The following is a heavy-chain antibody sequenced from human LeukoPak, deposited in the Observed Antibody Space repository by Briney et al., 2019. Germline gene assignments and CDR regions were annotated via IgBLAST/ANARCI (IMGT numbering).Heavy chain of an antibody. CDR3: AKDRRQLVMGVGYYYYMDV. CDR1: GVTFSSYG. J-gene: IGHJ6*03. Sequence: PGRSLRLSCAASGVTFSSYGMHWVRRAPGKGLEWVAVIRYDGSSENYADSVKGRFTISRDNSKNTLYLQMHSLRAEDTAVYYCAKDRRQLVMGVGYYYYMDVWGKGTTVTVSS. CDR2: IRYDGSSE. D-gene: IGHD6-6*01. V-gene: IGHV3-33*06.